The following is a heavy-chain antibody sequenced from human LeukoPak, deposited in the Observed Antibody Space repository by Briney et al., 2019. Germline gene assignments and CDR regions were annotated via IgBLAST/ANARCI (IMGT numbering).Heavy chain of an antibody. J-gene: IGHJ3*02. Sequence: PGGSLRLSCAASGFXFSSYDIHWVRQATGKGLEWVSAIGTAGDPYYPGSVKGRFTISRENAKNSLYLQMNSLRAGDTAVYYCARGSRGADYGGNSGAFDIWGQGTIVTVSS. V-gene: IGHV3-13*05. D-gene: IGHD4-23*01. CDR3: ARGSRGADYGGNSGAFDI. CDR2: IGTAGDP. CDR1: GFXFSSYD.